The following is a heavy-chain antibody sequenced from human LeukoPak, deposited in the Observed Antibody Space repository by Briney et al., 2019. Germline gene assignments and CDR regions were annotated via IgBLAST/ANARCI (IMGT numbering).Heavy chain of an antibody. V-gene: IGHV5-51*01. Sequence: GESLKISYKGSGYSFTSYWIGWVRQMPGKGLEWMGIIYPGDSDTRYSPSFQGQVTISADKSISTAYLQWSSLKASDTAMYYCARPKAGYSSGWNAFDIWGQGTMVTVSS. J-gene: IGHJ3*02. CDR2: IYPGDSDT. CDR3: ARPKAGYSSGWNAFDI. D-gene: IGHD6-25*01. CDR1: GYSFTSYW.